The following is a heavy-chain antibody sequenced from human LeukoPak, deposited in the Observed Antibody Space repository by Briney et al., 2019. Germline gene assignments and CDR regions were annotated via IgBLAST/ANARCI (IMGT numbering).Heavy chain of an antibody. CDR1: GFTFSSYW. CDR2: IKQDGSEK. J-gene: IGHJ4*02. Sequence: GGSLRLSCAASGFTFSSYWMSWVRQAPGKGLEWVANIKQDGSEKYYVDSVKGRFTISRDNAKNSLYLQMNSLRAEDTAVYYCARAAEDYYDSSGYYAFFDYWGQGTLVTVSS. D-gene: IGHD3-22*01. V-gene: IGHV3-7*03. CDR3: ARAAEDYYDSSGYYAFFDY.